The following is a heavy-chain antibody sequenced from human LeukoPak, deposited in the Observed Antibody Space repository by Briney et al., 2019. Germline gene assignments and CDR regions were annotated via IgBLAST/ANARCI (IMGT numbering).Heavy chain of an antibody. V-gene: IGHV1-2*04. CDR1: ENTVKGYN. D-gene: IGHD6-13*01. J-gene: IGHJ4*02. CDR3: ARGPQQLVFDY. CDR2: INPNSGGT. Sequence: ENTVKGYNIHCGGQGPGKKIEWMGWINPNSGGTNYAQKFQGWVTMTRDTSISTAYMELSRLRSDDTAVYYCARGPQQLVFDYWGQGTLVTVSS.